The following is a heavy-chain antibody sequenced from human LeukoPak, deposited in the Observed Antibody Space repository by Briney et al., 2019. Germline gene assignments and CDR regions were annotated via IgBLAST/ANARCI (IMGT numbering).Heavy chain of an antibody. CDR1: GFTFSSYA. V-gene: IGHV3-23*01. CDR3: AKGDYYDSSGSADY. Sequence: PGGSLRLSCAASGFTFSSYAMSWVRQAPGKGLEWVSAISGSGGSTYYADSVKGRFTISRDNSKNTLYLQMNSLRAEDTAVYYCAKGDYYDSSGSADYWGQGTLVTVSS. CDR2: ISGSGGST. D-gene: IGHD3-22*01. J-gene: IGHJ4*02.